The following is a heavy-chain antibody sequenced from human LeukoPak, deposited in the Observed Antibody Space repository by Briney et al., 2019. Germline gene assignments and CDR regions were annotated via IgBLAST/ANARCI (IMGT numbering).Heavy chain of an antibody. D-gene: IGHD3-22*01. CDR1: GGTFSSYA. V-gene: IGHV1-69*05. CDR2: IIPIFGTA. CDR3: ARVGHDSSGYYYYYYMDV. J-gene: IGHJ6*03. Sequence: SVKVSCKASGGTFSSYAISWVRQAPGQGLEWMGGIIPIFGTANYAQKFQGRVTTTTDESTSTAYMELSSLRSEDTAVYYCARVGHDSSGYYYYYYMDVWGKGTTVTVSS.